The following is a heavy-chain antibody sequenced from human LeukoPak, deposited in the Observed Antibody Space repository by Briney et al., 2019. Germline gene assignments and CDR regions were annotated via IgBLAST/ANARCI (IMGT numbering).Heavy chain of an antibody. CDR1: GYTFTSYY. J-gene: IGHJ6*02. Sequence: ASVTVSCTASGYTFTSYYMHWVRQAPGQGREWMGIINPSGGSTSYAQKFQGRVTMTRDTSTSTVYMELSSLRSEDTAVYYCARDQPLGIAAGYYYYYGMDVWGQGTTVTVSS. V-gene: IGHV1-46*01. D-gene: IGHD6-13*01. CDR2: INPSGGST. CDR3: ARDQPLGIAAGYYYYYGMDV.